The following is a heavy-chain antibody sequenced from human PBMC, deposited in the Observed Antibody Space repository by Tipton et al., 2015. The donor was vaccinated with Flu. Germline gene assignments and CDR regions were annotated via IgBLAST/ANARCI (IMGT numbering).Heavy chain of an antibody. J-gene: IGHJ4*02. CDR1: GFTFGDYG. V-gene: IGHV3-49*04. CDR2: IRSKGYDEKI. Sequence: SLRLSCPTSGFTFGDYGIIWVRQAPRKGLEWLSFIRSKGYDEKIDYAASVKGRFTMSRDDSKSIAYLQMNSLKIADTGVYYCARETVPGEFYVDSWGQGTLVTVSS. D-gene: IGHD1-1*01. CDR3: ARETVPGEFYVDS.